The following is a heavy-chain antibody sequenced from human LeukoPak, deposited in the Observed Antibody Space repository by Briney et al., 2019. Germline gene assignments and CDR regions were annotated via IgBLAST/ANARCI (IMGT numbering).Heavy chain of an antibody. D-gene: IGHD3-10*02. V-gene: IGHV5-51*01. J-gene: IGHJ6*03. CDR2: IYPGDSDT. CDR3: ARCSADPYYYYYMDV. Sequence: GESLKISCKGSGYSFTSYWIGWVRQMPGKGLEWMGTIYPGDSDTRYSPSFQGQVTISADKSISTAYLQWSSLKASDTAMYYCARCSADPYYYYYMDVWGKGTTVTVSS. CDR1: GYSFTSYW.